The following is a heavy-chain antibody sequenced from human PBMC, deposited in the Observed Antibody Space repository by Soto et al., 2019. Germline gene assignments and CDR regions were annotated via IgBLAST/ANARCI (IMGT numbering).Heavy chain of an antibody. J-gene: IGHJ6*02. CDR2: IDPSDSYT. D-gene: IGHD4-17*01. CDR1: GYSFTSYW. Sequence: GESLKISCKGSGYSFTSYWISWVRQMPGKGLEWMGRIDPSDSYTNYSPSFQGHVTISADKSISTAYLQWSSLKASDTAMYYCARQEELPGDYASYAVYYGMDVWGQGTTVTVSS. V-gene: IGHV5-10-1*01. CDR3: ARQEELPGDYASYAVYYGMDV.